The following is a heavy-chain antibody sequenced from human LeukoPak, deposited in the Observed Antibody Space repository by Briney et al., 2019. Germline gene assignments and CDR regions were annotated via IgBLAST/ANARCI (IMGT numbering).Heavy chain of an antibody. CDR1: GGSFSGYY. CDR2: INHSGST. J-gene: IGHJ6*04. D-gene: IGHD3-10*01. CDR3: ARGSTYYYGSGSYSANYYYGMDV. V-gene: IGHV4-34*01. Sequence: SETLSLTRAVYGGSFSGYYWSWIRQPPGKGLEWIGGINHSGSTNYNPSLKSRVTISVDTSKNPFSLKLSSVTAADTAVYYCARGSTYYYGSGSYSANYYYGMDVWGKGTTVTVSS.